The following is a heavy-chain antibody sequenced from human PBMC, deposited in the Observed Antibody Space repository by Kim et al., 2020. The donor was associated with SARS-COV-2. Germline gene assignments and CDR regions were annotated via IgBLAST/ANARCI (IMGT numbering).Heavy chain of an antibody. Sequence: SETLSLTCAVYGGSFSGYYWSWIRQPPGKGLEWIGEINHSGSTNYNPSLKSRVTISVDTSKNQFSLKLSSVTAADTAVYYCARVRSYDILTGYSPGYYGMDVWGQGTTVTVSS. CDR3: ARVRSYDILTGYSPGYYGMDV. CDR1: GGSFSGYY. V-gene: IGHV4-34*01. J-gene: IGHJ6*02. CDR2: INHSGST. D-gene: IGHD3-9*01.